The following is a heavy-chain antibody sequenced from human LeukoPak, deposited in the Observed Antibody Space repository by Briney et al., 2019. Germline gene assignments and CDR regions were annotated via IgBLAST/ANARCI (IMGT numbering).Heavy chain of an antibody. J-gene: IGHJ4*02. CDR2: IKQDGSEK. Sequence: GALRLSCAASGFTFSPYWMSWVRQAPGKGLEWVANIKQDGSEKYYVDSLKGRFTISRDNAKNSLFLQMNSLRAEDTAVYYCARIVLTLGGVGASLDQWSQGPLVTVS. CDR3: ARIVLTLGGVGASLDQ. CDR1: GFTFSPYW. D-gene: IGHD3-16*01. V-gene: IGHV3-7*01.